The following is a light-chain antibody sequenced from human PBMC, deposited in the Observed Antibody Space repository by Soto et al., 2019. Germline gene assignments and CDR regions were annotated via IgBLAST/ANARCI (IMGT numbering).Light chain of an antibody. CDR2: GAS. Sequence: EIVLTQSPGTLSLYPGERATLSCRASQSVSTSSSAWYQQKPGQAPRLLIYGASSRATGIPDRFSGSGSGADVTLTISRLEPEDFAVYYCQQYGSVPLTFGGGTKVEIK. V-gene: IGKV3-20*01. CDR1: QSVSTSS. J-gene: IGKJ4*01. CDR3: QQYGSVPLT.